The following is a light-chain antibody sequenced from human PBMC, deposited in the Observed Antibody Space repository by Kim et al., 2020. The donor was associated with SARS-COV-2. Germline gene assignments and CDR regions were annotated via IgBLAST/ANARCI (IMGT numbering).Light chain of an antibody. CDR3: SSFTTSTTLV. CDR1: SSDVGSYNR. CDR2: EVY. V-gene: IGLV2-18*02. J-gene: IGLJ2*01. Sequence: GQAVTISCTGSSSDVGSYNRVSWYLQPPGTAPKLIIYEVYNRPSGVPDRFSGSRSGSTASLTISGLQAQDEGDYYCSSFTTSTTLVFGGGTQLTVL.